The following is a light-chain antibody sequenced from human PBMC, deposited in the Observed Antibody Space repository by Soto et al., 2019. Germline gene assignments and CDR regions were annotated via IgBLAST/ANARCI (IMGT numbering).Light chain of an antibody. CDR1: QSVSSSH. J-gene: IGKJ5*01. Sequence: EIVLTQSPGTLSLSPGERATLSCRASQSVSSSHLAWYQQKPGQAPRLLIYDASNRATGIPARFSGSGSGTDFTLTISSLEPEDFAVYYCQQRSKWPPITFGQGTRLEIK. CDR3: QQRSKWPPIT. CDR2: DAS. V-gene: IGKV3D-20*02.